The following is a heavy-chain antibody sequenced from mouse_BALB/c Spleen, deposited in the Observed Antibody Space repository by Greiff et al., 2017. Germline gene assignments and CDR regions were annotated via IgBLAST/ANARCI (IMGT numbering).Heavy chain of an antibody. J-gene: IGHJ2*01. CDR2: IDPSDSYT. Sequence: QVHVKQPGAELVKPGASVKLSCKASGCTFTSYWMHWVKQRPGQGLEWIGEIDPSDSYTNYNQKFKGKATLTVDKSSSTAYMQLSSLTSEDSAVYYCARGAITTATGYWGQGTTLTVSS. D-gene: IGHD1-2*01. CDR1: GCTFTSYW. V-gene: IGHV1-69*02. CDR3: ARGAITTATGY.